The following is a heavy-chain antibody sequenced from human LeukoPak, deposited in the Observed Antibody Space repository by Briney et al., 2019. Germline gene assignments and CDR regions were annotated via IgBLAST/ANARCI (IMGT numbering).Heavy chain of an antibody. CDR2: IYPDDSDT. V-gene: IGHV5-51*01. D-gene: IGHD2-15*01. Sequence: GESLKISCKVSGYSFTKYWIGSGRQMPGKSPEWRRIIYPDDSDTQYSPSFPGQVTLSADKSITTASLQWSSVKASDTAMYYCARSGRLGYCSGGSCFRWDYWGQGTLVTVSS. J-gene: IGHJ4*02. CDR3: ARSGRLGYCSGGSCFRWDY. CDR1: GYSFTKYW.